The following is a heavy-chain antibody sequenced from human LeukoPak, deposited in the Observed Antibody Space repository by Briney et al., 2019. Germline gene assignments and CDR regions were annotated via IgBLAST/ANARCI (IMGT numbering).Heavy chain of an antibody. CDR2: INGSGENT. CDR3: AKTVSGSYSYQGGDY. CDR1: GFTFSSYA. Sequence: PGGSLTLSCAASGFTFSSYAMSWVRQAPGKGLEWVSAINGSGENTNYADSVKGRFTMSRDNSRNMLYLQMNSLRDEDTAKYYCAKTVSGSYSYQGGDYWGQGTLVTVSS. V-gene: IGHV3-23*01. D-gene: IGHD3-16*02. J-gene: IGHJ4*02.